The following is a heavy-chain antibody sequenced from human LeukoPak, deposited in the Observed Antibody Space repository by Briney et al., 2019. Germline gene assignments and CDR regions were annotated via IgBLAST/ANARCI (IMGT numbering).Heavy chain of an antibody. V-gene: IGHV4-31*03. CDR2: IYYSGST. Sequence: SQTLSLTCTVSGGSISSGGYYWSWIRQHPGKGLEWIGYIYYSGSTYYNPSLKSRVTISVDTSKNQFSLKLSSVTAADTAVYYCARAHSYKKYYCDSSGYLYYFDYWGQGTLVTVSS. D-gene: IGHD3-22*01. CDR1: GGSISSGGYY. J-gene: IGHJ4*02. CDR3: ARAHSYKKYYCDSSGYLYYFDY.